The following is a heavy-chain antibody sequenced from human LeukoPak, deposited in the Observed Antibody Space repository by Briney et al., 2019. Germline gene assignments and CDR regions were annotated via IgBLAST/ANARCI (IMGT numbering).Heavy chain of an antibody. Sequence: GGSLRLSCVASGFNFSDYYMNWIRQSPGKGLEWISYMSSRSGIIYYADSVKGRFTISRDNARNSLYLQMNSLRAEDTAVYYCARVPPTVGSSDIWGQGTMVTVSS. V-gene: IGHV3-11*04. CDR3: ARVPPTVGSSDI. J-gene: IGHJ3*02. CDR2: MSSRSGII. D-gene: IGHD5/OR15-5a*01. CDR1: GFNFSDYY.